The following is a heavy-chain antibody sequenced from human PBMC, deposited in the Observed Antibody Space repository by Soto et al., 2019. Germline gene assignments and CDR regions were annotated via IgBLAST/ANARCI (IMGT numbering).Heavy chain of an antibody. CDR2: IYYSGTT. D-gene: IGHD4-17*01. V-gene: IGHV4-31*03. CDR3: ARDRGLRLDFAH. J-gene: IGHJ4*02. Sequence: QVQLQESGPGLVKPSQTLSLTCTVSGSSINSDGYYWSWSRQHPGKGLEFIGYIYYSGTTYYNPSIRGRVSISIDTSKNQFSMKLSSVTAADTAVYYCARDRGLRLDFAHWGQGTLATVSS. CDR1: GSSINSDGYY.